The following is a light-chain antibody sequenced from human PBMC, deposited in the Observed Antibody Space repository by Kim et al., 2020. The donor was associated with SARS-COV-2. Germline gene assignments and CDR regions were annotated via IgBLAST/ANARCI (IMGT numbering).Light chain of an antibody. V-gene: IGKV4-1*01. CDR1: QSVLYSSNNKNY. CDR2: WAS. J-gene: IGKJ4*01. Sequence: DIVMTQSPDSLAVSLGERATINCKSSQSVLYSSNNKNYLAWYQQKPGQPPKVLIYWASTRESGVPDRFSGSGSETDFTLTISSLQAEDVAVYYCQQYYSTPLTFGGGTKLEI. CDR3: QQYYSTPLT.